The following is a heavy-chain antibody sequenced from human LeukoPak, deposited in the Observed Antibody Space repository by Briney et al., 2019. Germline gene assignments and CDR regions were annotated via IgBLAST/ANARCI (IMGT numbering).Heavy chain of an antibody. D-gene: IGHD2-2*02. CDR2: IRYDGSNK. V-gene: IGHV3-30*02. J-gene: IGHJ4*02. CDR3: ARRGYCSSTSCYTPDY. CDR1: GFTFSSYG. Sequence: PGGSLRLSCAASGFTFSSYGMHWVRQAPGKGLEWVAFIRYDGSNKYYADSVKGRFTISRDNSKNTLYLQMNSLRAEDTAVYYCARRGYCSSTSCYTPDYWGQGTLVTVSS.